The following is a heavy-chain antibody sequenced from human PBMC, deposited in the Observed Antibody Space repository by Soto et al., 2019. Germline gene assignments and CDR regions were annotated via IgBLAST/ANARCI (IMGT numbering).Heavy chain of an antibody. CDR3: ARDLRGYCSGGSCYEPYYGMDV. CDR1: GFAFSSYG. J-gene: IGHJ6*02. D-gene: IGHD2-15*01. CDR2: IWYDGSNK. Sequence: GGSLRLSCAASGFAFSSYGMHWVRQAPGKGLEWVAVIWYDGSNKYYADSVKGRFTISRDNSKNTLYLQMNSLRAEDTAVYYCARDLRGYCSGGSCYEPYYGMDVWGQGTTVTVS. V-gene: IGHV3-33*01.